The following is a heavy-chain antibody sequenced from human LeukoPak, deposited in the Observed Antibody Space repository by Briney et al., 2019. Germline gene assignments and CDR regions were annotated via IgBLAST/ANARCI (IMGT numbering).Heavy chain of an antibody. CDR3: ARRVSVGEPYDY. Sequence: PGGSLRLSCAASGFTFSDFYMSWVRQAPGKGLEWISYISNSGSSIYYADSVKGRFTISRDNAKNSLYLEMNSLRAEDTAVYYCARRVSVGEPYDYWGQGTLVTVSS. V-gene: IGHV3-11*01. J-gene: IGHJ4*02. D-gene: IGHD3-16*01. CDR1: GFTFSDFY. CDR2: ISNSGSSI.